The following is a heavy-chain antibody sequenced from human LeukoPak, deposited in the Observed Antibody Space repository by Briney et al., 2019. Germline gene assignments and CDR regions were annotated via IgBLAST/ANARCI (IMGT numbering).Heavy chain of an antibody. CDR3: AKTGDILTGRTHFDY. Sequence: GGSPRLSCAASGFTFSSYGMHWVRQAPGKGLEWVAFIRYDGSNKYYADSVKGRFTISRDNSKNTLYLQMNSLRAEDTAVYYCAKTGDILTGRTHFDYWGQGTLVTVSS. J-gene: IGHJ4*02. CDR1: GFTFSSYG. D-gene: IGHD3-9*01. V-gene: IGHV3-30*02. CDR2: IRYDGSNK.